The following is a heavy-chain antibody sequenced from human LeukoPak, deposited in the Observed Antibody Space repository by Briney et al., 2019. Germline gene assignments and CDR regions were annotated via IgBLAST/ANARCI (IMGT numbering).Heavy chain of an antibody. CDR3: ARGGSGSGYLYYFDY. D-gene: IGHD3-10*01. V-gene: IGHV1-2*06. CDR1: GYSFSDFP. CDR2: INSNSGGT. J-gene: IGHJ4*02. Sequence: GASVKVSCKASGYSFSDFPIHWVRQAPGQGLEWMGRINSNSGGTSYAQNFQGRVTMTRDTSINTAYMELSGLTSDDTAEYYCARGGSGSGYLYYFDYWGQGTLVSVSS.